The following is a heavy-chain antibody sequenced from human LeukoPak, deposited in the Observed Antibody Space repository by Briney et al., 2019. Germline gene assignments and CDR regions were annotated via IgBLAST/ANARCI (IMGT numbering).Heavy chain of an antibody. CDR2: IIPILGIA. D-gene: IGHD2-15*01. CDR3: ARAVYCSGGSCYYYYGMDV. V-gene: IGHV1-69*04. Sequence: WASVKVSCKASGGTFSSYAISWVRQAPGQGLEWMGRIIPILGIANYAQKFQGRVTITADKSTSTAYMELSSLRSEDTAVYYCARAVYCSGGSCYYYYGMDVWGQGTTVTVSS. CDR1: GGTFSSYA. J-gene: IGHJ6*02.